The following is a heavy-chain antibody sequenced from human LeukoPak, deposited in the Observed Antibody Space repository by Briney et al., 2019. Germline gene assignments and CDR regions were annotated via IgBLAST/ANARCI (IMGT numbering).Heavy chain of an antibody. V-gene: IGHV5-51*01. J-gene: IGHJ4*02. CDR3: ARRGGYCSGGTCYAGGYFDY. D-gene: IGHD2-15*01. CDR1: GYSFTSYW. CDR2: IYPGDSDT. Sequence: GESLKISCKGSGYSFTSYWIGWVRQMPGKGLEWMGIIYPGDSDTRYSPSFQGQVTISADKSINTAYLQWSSLKASDTAMYYCARRGGYCSGGTCYAGGYFDYWGQGTLVTVSS.